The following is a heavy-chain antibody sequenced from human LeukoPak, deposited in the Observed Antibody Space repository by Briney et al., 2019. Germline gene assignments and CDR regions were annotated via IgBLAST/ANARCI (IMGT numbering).Heavy chain of an antibody. Sequence: SVKVSCKASGGTFSSYAISWVRQAPGQGLEWMGGIIPIFGTANYAQKFQGRVTITADGSTSTAYMELSSLRSEDTAVYYCAADGIPGATTTLDYWGQGTLVTVSS. V-gene: IGHV1-69*13. CDR1: GGTFSSYA. CDR2: IIPIFGTA. D-gene: IGHD1-26*01. CDR3: AADGIPGATTTLDY. J-gene: IGHJ4*02.